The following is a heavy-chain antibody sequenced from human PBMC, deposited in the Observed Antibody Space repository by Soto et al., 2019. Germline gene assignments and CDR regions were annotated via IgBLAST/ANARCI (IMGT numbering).Heavy chain of an antibody. CDR3: VGARRNNYYYYYYMDV. CDR1: GFTFSSYS. Sequence: GGSLRLSCAASGFTFSSYSMNWVRQAPGKGLEWVSSISSSSSYIYYADSVKGRFTISRDNAKNSLYLQMNSLRAEDTAVYYCVGARRNNYYYYYYMDVWGKGTTVTVSS. D-gene: IGHD6-6*01. V-gene: IGHV3-21*01. J-gene: IGHJ6*03. CDR2: ISSSSSYI.